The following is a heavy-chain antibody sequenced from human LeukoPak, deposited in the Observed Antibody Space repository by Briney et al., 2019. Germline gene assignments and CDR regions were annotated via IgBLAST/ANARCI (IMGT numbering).Heavy chain of an antibody. J-gene: IGHJ4*02. CDR3: AKDLRGSGSPNYFDY. V-gene: IGHV3-23*01. D-gene: IGHD3-10*01. CDR2: ISGSGGST. CDR1: GFTFSSYA. Sequence: GGSLRLSCAASGFTFSSYAMSWVRQAPGKGLEWVSAISGSGGSTYYADSVKGRFTISRDNSKNTLYLQMNNLRAEDTAVYYCAKDLRGSGSPNYFDYWGQGTLVTVSS.